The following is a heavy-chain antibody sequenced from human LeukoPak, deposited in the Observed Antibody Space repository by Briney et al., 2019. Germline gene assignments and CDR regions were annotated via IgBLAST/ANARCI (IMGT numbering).Heavy chain of an antibody. CDR3: ARHGERRRAPSKFFGVVSGYMDV. Sequence: SETLSLTCTVSGASITSSNYYWLWLRQPPGKGLEWIGSIYYTGITYYNLSLKSRVTISVDTSKYQCSLTLSSVTAADTAVYYCARHGERRRAPSKFFGVVSGYMDVWGKGTTVTVSS. CDR1: GASITSSNYY. D-gene: IGHD3-3*01. CDR2: IYYTGIT. J-gene: IGHJ6*03. V-gene: IGHV4-39*01.